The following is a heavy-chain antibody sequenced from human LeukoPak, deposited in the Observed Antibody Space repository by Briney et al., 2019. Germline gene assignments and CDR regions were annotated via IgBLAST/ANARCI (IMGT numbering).Heavy chain of an antibody. Sequence: AETLSLICTVSGDSMSNYYWSWIRQPAGKGLEWIGRIYTSGTTAYNPSLKSRVTMSMDKSKDQFSLKVTSVAAADTAIYYCARGMTFYYDSRGYYGALDIRGQGTMVTVSS. J-gene: IGHJ3*02. V-gene: IGHV4-4*07. D-gene: IGHD3-22*01. CDR2: IYTSGTT. CDR1: GDSMSNYY. CDR3: ARGMTFYYDSRGYYGALDI.